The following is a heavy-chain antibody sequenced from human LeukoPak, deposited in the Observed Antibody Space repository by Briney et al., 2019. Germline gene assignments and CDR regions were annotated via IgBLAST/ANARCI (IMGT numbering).Heavy chain of an antibody. CDR3: ARYYGDYKNWYDP. D-gene: IGHD4-17*01. V-gene: IGHV4-31*03. Sequence: SETLSLTCTVSGGTISSGGYYWSWIRQHPGKGLEWIGYIYYSGRTYYNPSLKSRVAISVDTSKNQFSLKLSSVTAADTAVYYCARYYGDYKNWYDPWGQGTLVTVSS. J-gene: IGHJ5*02. CDR1: GGTISSGGYY. CDR2: IYYSGRT.